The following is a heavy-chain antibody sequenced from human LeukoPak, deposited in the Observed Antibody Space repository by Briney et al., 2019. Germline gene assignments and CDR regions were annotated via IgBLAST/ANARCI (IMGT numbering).Heavy chain of an antibody. CDR1: GGSISSGGYY. V-gene: IGHV4-31*03. CDR3: ARDTAARAGGMDV. D-gene: IGHD4-17*01. J-gene: IGHJ6*02. CDR2: IYYSGST. Sequence: SETLSLTCTVSGGSISSGGYYWRWIRQHPGKGLEWIGYIYYSGSTCYNPSLKSRVTISVDTSKNQFSLKLSSVTAADTAVYYCARDTAARAGGMDVWGQGTTVTVSS.